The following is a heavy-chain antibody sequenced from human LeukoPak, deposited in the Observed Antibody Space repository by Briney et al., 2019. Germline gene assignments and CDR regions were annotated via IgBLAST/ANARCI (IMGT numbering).Heavy chain of an antibody. V-gene: IGHV1-18*01. CDR3: ARRWIAVAVGYFDY. CDR1: GYTFTSYG. J-gene: IGHJ4*02. Sequence: ASVTVSCKASGYTFTSYGISWVRQAPGQGLEWMGWISAYNGNTNYAQKLQGGVTMTTDTSTSTAYMELRSLRSDDTAVYYCARRWIAVAVGYFDYWGQGTLVTVSS. D-gene: IGHD6-19*01. CDR2: ISAYNGNT.